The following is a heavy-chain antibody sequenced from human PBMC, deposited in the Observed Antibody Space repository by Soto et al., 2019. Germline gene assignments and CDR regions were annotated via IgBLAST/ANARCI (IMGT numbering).Heavy chain of an antibody. J-gene: IGHJ3*02. CDR3: ARGAVAGTWDAFDI. CDR1: GFTVSSNY. V-gene: IGHV3-66*01. D-gene: IGHD6-19*01. Sequence: EVQLVESGGGLVQPGGSLRLSCAASGFTVSSNYMSWVRQAPGKGLEWVSVIYSGGSTYYADSVKGRFTISRDNSXNTLYLQMNSLRAEDTAVYYCARGAVAGTWDAFDIWGQGTMVTVSS. CDR2: IYSGGST.